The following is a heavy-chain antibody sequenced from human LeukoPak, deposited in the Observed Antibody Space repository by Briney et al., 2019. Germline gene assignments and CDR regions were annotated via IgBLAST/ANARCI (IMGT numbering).Heavy chain of an antibody. D-gene: IGHD6-19*01. CDR1: GYTFTSYG. CDR2: ISTYNGNT. Sequence: ASVKLSFKSSGYTFTSYGLSWVRQAPGQGLEWMGWISTYNGNTKYAQKLQGRVTFTTDTSTSTAYMDLRSLRSDDTAVYYCASQYSSGHFTYYFDYWGEGPLVTVSS. J-gene: IGHJ4*02. V-gene: IGHV1-18*01. CDR3: ASQYSSGHFTYYFDY.